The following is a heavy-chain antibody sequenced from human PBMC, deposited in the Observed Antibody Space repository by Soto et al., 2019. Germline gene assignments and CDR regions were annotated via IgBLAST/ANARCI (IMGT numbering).Heavy chain of an antibody. D-gene: IGHD2-2*01. CDR1: GGSISSSSYY. V-gene: IGHV4-39*01. Sequence: TVSGGSISSSSYYWGWIRQPPGKGLEWIGSIYYSGSTYYNPSLKSRVTISVDTSKNQFSLKLSSVTAADTAVYYCARQIRGYCSSTSCYGGGLDYWGQGTLVTV. CDR3: ARQIRGYCSSTSCYGGGLDY. J-gene: IGHJ4*02. CDR2: IYYSGST.